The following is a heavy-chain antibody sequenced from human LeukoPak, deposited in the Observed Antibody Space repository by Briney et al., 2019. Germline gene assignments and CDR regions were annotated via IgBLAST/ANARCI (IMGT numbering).Heavy chain of an antibody. V-gene: IGHV5-51*01. CDR3: ARTTNQLHDAFDI. Sequence: GESLKISCKGSGYSFTSYWIGWVRQMPGKGLEWMGIIYPGDSDTRYSPSFQGQVTISADKSISTAYLQWSSLKASDTAMYYCARTTNQLHDAFDIWGQGTLVTVSS. CDR1: GYSFTSYW. CDR2: IYPGDSDT. J-gene: IGHJ3*02. D-gene: IGHD2-2*01.